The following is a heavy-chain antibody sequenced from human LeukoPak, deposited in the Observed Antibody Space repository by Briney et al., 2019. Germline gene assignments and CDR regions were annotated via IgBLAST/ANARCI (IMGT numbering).Heavy chain of an antibody. D-gene: IGHD1-26*01. CDR1: GGSFSGYY. J-gene: IGHJ3*02. CDR3: ARGLGGSYYSDAFDI. CDR2: INHSGST. V-gene: IGHV4-34*01. Sequence: SETLSLTCAVYGGSFSGYYWSWIRQPPGKGLEWIGEINHSGSTNYNPSLKSRVTISVDTSKNQFSLKLSSVTAADTAVYYCARGLGGSYYSDAFDIWGQGTMVTVSS.